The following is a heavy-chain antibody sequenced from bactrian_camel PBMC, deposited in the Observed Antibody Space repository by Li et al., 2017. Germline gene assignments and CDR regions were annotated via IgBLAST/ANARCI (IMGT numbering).Heavy chain of an antibody. CDR1: EYRYSANS. CDR2: IHRRSGNT. J-gene: IGHJ6*01. CDR3: AAGTRIIVGDYCDGITT. V-gene: IGHV3S54*01. Sequence: HVQLVESGGGSVQAGGSLRLSCAASEYRYSANSMGWFRQAPGKEREGVACIHRRSGNTYYAGSVEGRFTISRDDAKNIIYLQMSSLTPDDTAMYYCAAGTRIIVGDYCDGITTWGLGTQVTVS. D-gene: IGHD3*01.